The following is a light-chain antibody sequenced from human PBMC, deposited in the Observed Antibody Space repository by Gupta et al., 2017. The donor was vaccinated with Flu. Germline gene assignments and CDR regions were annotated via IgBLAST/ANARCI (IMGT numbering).Light chain of an antibody. V-gene: IGKV4-1*01. CDR2: WAS. CDR3: QQYYSTPYS. J-gene: IGKJ2*03. Sequence: DIVVTQSPDSLVVSLGGRATINCRSSQSVFFSSNNKDYLAWYQQKPGQPPKLLIYWASTRESGVPDRFSGSGSGTDFSLSVSSLQAEDAAVYYCQQYYSTPYSFGQGTKLEI. CDR1: QSVFFSSNNKDY.